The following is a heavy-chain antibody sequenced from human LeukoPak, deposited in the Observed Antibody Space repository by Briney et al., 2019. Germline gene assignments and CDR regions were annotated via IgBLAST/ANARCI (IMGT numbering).Heavy chain of an antibody. D-gene: IGHD2-2*01. CDR1: GFTFSSYS. J-gene: IGHJ5*02. CDR2: ISSSSSYI. CDR3: ARDLGSSTSPNWFDP. Sequence: GGSLRLSCAASGFTFSSYSMNWARQAPGKGLEWVSSISSSSSYIYYADSVKGRFTISRDNAKNSLYLQMNSLRAEDTAVYYCARDLGSSTSPNWFDPWGQGTLVTVSS. V-gene: IGHV3-21*01.